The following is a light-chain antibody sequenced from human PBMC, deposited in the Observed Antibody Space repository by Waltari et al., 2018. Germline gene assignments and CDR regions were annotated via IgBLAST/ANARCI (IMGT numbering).Light chain of an antibody. Sequence: QSALTQPASVSGSPGQSITISCPGTSSDIGGYNYVSWYQQVPGKAPKLMIYDVSNRPSGVSSRFSGSKSGNTASLTISGLQAEDEADYFCSSYMDSSTLELFGGGTSLTVL. CDR3: SSYMDSSTLEL. V-gene: IGLV2-14*03. CDR1: SSDIGGYNY. CDR2: DVS. J-gene: IGLJ2*01.